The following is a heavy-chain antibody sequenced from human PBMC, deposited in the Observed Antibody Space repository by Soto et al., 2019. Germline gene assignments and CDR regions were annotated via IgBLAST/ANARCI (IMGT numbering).Heavy chain of an antibody. D-gene: IGHD6-25*01. CDR3: ARLSTNRPAAGSFDF. CDR1: GGSIGSSSYY. J-gene: IGHJ4*02. Sequence: SETLSLTCTVSGGSIGSSSYYWGWIRQHPGKGLEWIGSIYYSGSTYYNPSLKSRVTISVDTSKNQFSLKLSSVTAADTAVYYCARLSTNRPAAGSFDFWGQAPLVTVSS. CDR2: IYYSGST. V-gene: IGHV4-39*01.